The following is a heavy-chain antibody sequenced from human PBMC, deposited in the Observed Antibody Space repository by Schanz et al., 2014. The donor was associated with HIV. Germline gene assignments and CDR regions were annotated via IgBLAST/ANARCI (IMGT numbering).Heavy chain of an antibody. V-gene: IGHV3-23*01. J-gene: IGHJ6*02. CDR2: ISGGGGST. D-gene: IGHD3-16*02. CDR1: GFTFSSYA. Sequence: EVQLLESGGGLVQPGGSLRLSCADSGFTFSSYAMSWVRQAPGKGLEWVSAISGGGGSTYYADSVKGRFTISRDNSKNPLDLEMNSLRAEDTAVYYCAKMEMAIVRWYYGMDVWGQGTTVTVSS. CDR3: AKMEMAIVRWYYGMDV.